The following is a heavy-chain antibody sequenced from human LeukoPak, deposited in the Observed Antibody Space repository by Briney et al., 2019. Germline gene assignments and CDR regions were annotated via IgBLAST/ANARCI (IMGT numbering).Heavy chain of an antibody. CDR3: ARDRGWELLSNAFDI. V-gene: IGHV1-2*02. Sequence: ASVKVSCKASGYTFTGYYMHWVRQAPGQGLEWMGWINPNSGGTNYAQKFQGRVTMTRDTSISTAYMELRSLRSDDTAVYYCARDRGWELLSNAFDIWGQGTMVTASS. CDR1: GYTFTGYY. J-gene: IGHJ3*02. D-gene: IGHD1-26*01. CDR2: INPNSGGT.